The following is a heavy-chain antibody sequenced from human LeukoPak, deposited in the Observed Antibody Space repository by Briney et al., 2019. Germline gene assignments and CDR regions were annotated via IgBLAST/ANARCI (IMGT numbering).Heavy chain of an antibody. CDR1: GGSISSYY. CDR3: ARGLVAGSIDY. Sequence: SETLSLTCTVSGGSISSYYWNWIRQPAGKGLEWIGRIYTSGSTNYNPSLKSRVTMSIDTSKNQFSLNLNSVTAADTAVYYCARGLVAGSIDYWGQGTLVTVSS. V-gene: IGHV4-4*07. D-gene: IGHD6-19*01. J-gene: IGHJ4*02. CDR2: IYTSGST.